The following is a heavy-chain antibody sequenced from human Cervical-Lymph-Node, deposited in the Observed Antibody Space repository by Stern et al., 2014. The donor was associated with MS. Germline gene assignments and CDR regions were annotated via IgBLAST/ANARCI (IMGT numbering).Heavy chain of an antibody. Sequence: QVQLVQSGAEVKKPGSSVKVSCKASGGTFSTYTISWVRQAPGQGLEWMGRIIPILGIGNYAQKFQGRVTITADKSTSTAYMELSSLRSDDTAVYYCAGGYCSSDSCPTGPYDTFDIWGQGTMVTVSS. CDR1: GGTFSTYT. D-gene: IGHD2-2*01. CDR3: AGGYCSSDSCPTGPYDTFDI. CDR2: IIPILGIG. V-gene: IGHV1-69*09. J-gene: IGHJ3*02.